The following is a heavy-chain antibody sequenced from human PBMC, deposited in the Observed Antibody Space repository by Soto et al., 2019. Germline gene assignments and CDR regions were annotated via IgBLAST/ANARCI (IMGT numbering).Heavy chain of an antibody. J-gene: IGHJ6*03. V-gene: IGHV3-23*01. D-gene: IGHD5-12*01. CDR3: AKRGYSGYDPYYYYYMDV. Sequence: GGSLRLSCAASGFTFSSYAMSWVRQAPGKGLEWVSAISGSGGSTYYADSVKGRFTISRDNSKNTLYLQMNSLRAEDTAVYYSAKRGYSGYDPYYYYYMDVWGKGTTVTVSS. CDR1: GFTFSSYA. CDR2: ISGSGGST.